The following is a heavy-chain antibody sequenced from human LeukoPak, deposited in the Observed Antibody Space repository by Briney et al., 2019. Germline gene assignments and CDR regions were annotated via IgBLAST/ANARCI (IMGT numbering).Heavy chain of an antibody. CDR1: GFTVSSNY. D-gene: IGHD5-18*01. CDR3: ARNADEYSYGDS. CDR2: IYSGGST. V-gene: IGHV3-66*01. Sequence: GGSLRLSCAASGFTVSSNYMSWVRQAPGKGLEWVSVIYSGGSTYYADSVKGRFTISRDNSKNTLYLQMNSLRAEDTAVYYCARNADEYSYGDSWGQGTLVTVSS. J-gene: IGHJ4*02.